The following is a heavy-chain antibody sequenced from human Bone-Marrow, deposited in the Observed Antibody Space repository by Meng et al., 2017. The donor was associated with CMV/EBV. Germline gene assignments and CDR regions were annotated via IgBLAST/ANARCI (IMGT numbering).Heavy chain of an antibody. CDR2: IGTAGDT. V-gene: IGHV3-13*01. D-gene: IGHD4-23*01. J-gene: IGHJ5*02. CDR1: GFTFSSYD. Sequence: GESLKISCAASGFTFSSYDMHWVRQATGKGLEWVSAIGTAGDTYYPGSVKGRFTISRDDSKNTAYLQMNSLKTEDTAVYYCTRYGGSGPWGQGTLVTVSS. CDR3: TRYGGSGP.